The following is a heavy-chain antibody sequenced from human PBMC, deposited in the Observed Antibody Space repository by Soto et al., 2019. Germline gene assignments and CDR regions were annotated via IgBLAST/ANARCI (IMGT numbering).Heavy chain of an antibody. V-gene: IGHV5-51*01. J-gene: IGHJ4*02. D-gene: IGHD3-9*01. Sequence: PGESLKSSCNGSGYSFSTYWIGWVRQVPWKGLEWMGIISPGDSDTKYSQSFQGQVTISADKSISTAYLQWNSLKASDTAMYYCARHATYYDILTGYYFDYWGQGTLVTVSS. CDR3: ARHATYYDILTGYYFDY. CDR1: GYSFSTYW. CDR2: ISPGDSDT.